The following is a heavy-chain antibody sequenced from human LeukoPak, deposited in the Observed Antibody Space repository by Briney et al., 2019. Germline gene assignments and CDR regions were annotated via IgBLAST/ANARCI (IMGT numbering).Heavy chain of an antibody. D-gene: IGHD2-21*02. CDR1: GFTFSNYA. J-gene: IGHJ1*01. V-gene: IGHV3-23*01. CDR3: AKDRRHIVVVTALLQQ. CDR2: VSGGGGGT. Sequence: QPGGSLRLSCAASGFTFSNYAMNWVRQAPGKGLEWVSTVSGGGGGTYYADSVKGRFTISRDNSKNTLYLQMNSLRAEDTAVYYCAKDRRHIVVVTALLQQWGQGTLVTVSS.